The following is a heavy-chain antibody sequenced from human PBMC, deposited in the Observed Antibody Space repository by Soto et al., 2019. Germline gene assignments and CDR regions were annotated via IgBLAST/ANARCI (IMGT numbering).Heavy chain of an antibody. CDR3: AREGGGAAALYRYFDL. D-gene: IGHD6-13*01. Sequence: ASVKVSCKASGGTFSSYAISWVRQAPGQGLEWMGGIIPIFGTANYAQKFQGRVTITADKSTSTAYMELSSLRSEDTAVYYCAREGGGAAALYRYFDLWGRGTLVTVSS. CDR2: IIPIFGTA. J-gene: IGHJ2*01. CDR1: GGTFSSYA. V-gene: IGHV1-69*06.